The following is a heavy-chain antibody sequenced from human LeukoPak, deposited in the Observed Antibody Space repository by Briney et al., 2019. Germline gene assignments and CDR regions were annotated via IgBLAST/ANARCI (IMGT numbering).Heavy chain of an antibody. CDR3: ASGSYYMDTTFDP. J-gene: IGHJ5*02. D-gene: IGHD3-10*01. Sequence: GGSLRLSCAASGFTFSSYAMSWVRQAPGKGLEWVSAISGSGGSTYYADSVKGRFTISRDNSKNTLYLQMNSLGAEDTAVYYCASGSYYMDTTFDPWGQGTLVTVSS. V-gene: IGHV3-23*01. CDR2: ISGSGGST. CDR1: GFTFSSYA.